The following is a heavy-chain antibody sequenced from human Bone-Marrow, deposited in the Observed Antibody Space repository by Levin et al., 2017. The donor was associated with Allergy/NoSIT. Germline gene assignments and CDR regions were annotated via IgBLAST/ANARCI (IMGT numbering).Heavy chain of an antibody. V-gene: IGHV3-23*01. J-gene: IGHJ4*02. CDR3: AKDMDGGVAGYFDY. Sequence: GESLKISCAASGFSFKDYAMTWVRQAPGKGLEWVSAINYSGRSTYYADSVRGRITISRDNSKNTLYLQMNSLTAEDTALYYCAKDMDGGVAGYFDYWGQGTQVTVSS. D-gene: IGHD3-10*01. CDR2: INYSGRST. CDR1: GFSFKDYA.